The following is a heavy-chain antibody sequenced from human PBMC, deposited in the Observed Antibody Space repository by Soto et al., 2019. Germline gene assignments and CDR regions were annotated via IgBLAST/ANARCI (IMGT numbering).Heavy chain of an antibody. J-gene: IGHJ4*02. D-gene: IGHD3-22*01. CDR1: GFTFSSYG. V-gene: IGHV3-30*18. CDR2: ISHDGNTQ. Sequence: QVQLVESGGGVVQPGRSLRLSCAVSGFTFSSYGMHWVRQAPGKGLEWVARISHDGNTQNYADSVKGRFTISRDNAKNMLFLQMDGLRAEDTAVFYCAKDTYYYSTSGCYVFDHWGQGTLVTVSS. CDR3: AKDTYYYSTSGCYVFDH.